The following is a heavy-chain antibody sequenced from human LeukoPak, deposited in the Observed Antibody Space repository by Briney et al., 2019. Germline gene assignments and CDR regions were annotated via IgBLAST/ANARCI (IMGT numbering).Heavy chain of an antibody. D-gene: IGHD2-8*02. CDR3: AKARLSTGWAYNDY. Sequence: GGSLRLSCAAFGFTFSGYAMSWVRQAPGKGLEWVSAIVGGGGTTFYADSVKGRFTISRDNSKNTVYLQMNSLGAEDTAVYYCAKARLSTGWAYNDYWGQGTLVTVSS. CDR2: IVGGGGTT. J-gene: IGHJ4*02. CDR1: GFTFSGYA. V-gene: IGHV3-23*01.